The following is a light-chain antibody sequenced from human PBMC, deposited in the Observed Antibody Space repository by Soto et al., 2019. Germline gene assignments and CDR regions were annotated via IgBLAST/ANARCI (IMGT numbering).Light chain of an antibody. CDR1: SSNFGAGHD. V-gene: IGLV1-40*01. J-gene: IGLJ2*01. CDR2: SDF. Sequence: QSVLTQPPSVSGAPGQTGTISCTGSSSNFGAGHDVNWYQQLPGSAPKLVIYSDFKRPSGVPDRFSGSKSGNTASLTVSGLQLEDEADYYCSSFTGSDNPFGGGTKVTVL. CDR3: SSFTGSDNP.